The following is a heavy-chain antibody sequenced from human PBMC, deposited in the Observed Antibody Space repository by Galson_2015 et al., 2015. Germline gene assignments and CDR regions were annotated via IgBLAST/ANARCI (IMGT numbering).Heavy chain of an antibody. D-gene: IGHD4-11*01. CDR2: IYGSDDK. CDR3: AHRSPLTSVDY. Sequence: PALVKPTQTLTLACTFSGFSFTNEVVAGWIRQPPGKALEWLTFIYGSDDKRYSPSLRSRLTITKDSSKNQVVLTMTNMDPVDTATYYCAHRSPLTSVDYWGQGTLVTVSS. J-gene: IGHJ4*02. V-gene: IGHV2-5*01. CDR1: GFSFTNEVV.